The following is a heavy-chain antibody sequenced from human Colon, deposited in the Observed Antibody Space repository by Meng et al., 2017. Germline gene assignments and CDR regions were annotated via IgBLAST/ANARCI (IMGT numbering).Heavy chain of an antibody. D-gene: IGHD4-17*01. CDR1: GGSIQSGGYH. CDR2: MSDSGTT. CDR3: ARDTLYGTDY. Sequence: QVHLHESGPGRVRPSGDLSLDCTVSGGSIQSGGYHWSWVRQHPGKGLEYSGFMSDSGTTDYNPSLRSRVSISEIGSSKNQFSLTLRSVTAADTATYFCARDTLYGTDYWGQGVLVTVSS. V-gene: IGHV4-31*03. J-gene: IGHJ4*02.